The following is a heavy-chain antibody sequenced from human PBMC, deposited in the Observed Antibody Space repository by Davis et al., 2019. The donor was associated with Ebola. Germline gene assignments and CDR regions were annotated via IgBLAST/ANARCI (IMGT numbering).Heavy chain of an antibody. CDR1: GFTFSSYG. J-gene: IGHJ3*02. CDR2: ISYDGSNK. CDR3: ARGTELDIVATIDAFDI. Sequence: GESLKISCAASGFTFSSYGMHWVRQAPGKGLEWVAVISYDGSNKYYADSVKGRFTISRDNAKNTLYLQMNSLRAEDTAVYYCARGTELDIVATIDAFDIWGQGTMVTVSS. D-gene: IGHD5-12*01. V-gene: IGHV3-30*03.